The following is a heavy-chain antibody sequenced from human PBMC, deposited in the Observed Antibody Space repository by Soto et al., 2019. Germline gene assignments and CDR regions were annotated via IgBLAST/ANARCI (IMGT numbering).Heavy chain of an antibody. CDR1: GFTFSSYG. CDR2: ISYDGSNK. V-gene: IGHV3-30*18. CDR3: VKRRGPGLLRRHYGMDV. J-gene: IGHJ6*02. D-gene: IGHD4-17*01. Sequence: QVQLVESGGGVVQPGRSLRLSCAASGFTFSSYGMHWVRQAPGKGLEWVAVISYDGSNKYYADSVKGRFTISRDNSKNXXYLQMNSLRAEDKAVYYCVKRRGPGLLRRHYGMDVWGQGTTVTVSS.